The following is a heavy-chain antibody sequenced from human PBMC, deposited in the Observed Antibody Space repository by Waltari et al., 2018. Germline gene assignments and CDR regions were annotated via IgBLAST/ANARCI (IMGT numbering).Heavy chain of an antibody. CDR3: ARRSIAVAGTEVDFDY. Sequence: QLQLQESGPGLVKPSETLSLTCTVSGGSISSSSYYWGWIRQPPGKGLEWIGTIYYSGTTYYNPSLKSRVTISVDTSKNQFSLKLSSVTAADTAVYYCARRSIAVAGTEVDFDYWGQGTLVTVSS. V-gene: IGHV4-39*01. D-gene: IGHD6-19*01. CDR2: IYYSGTT. J-gene: IGHJ4*02. CDR1: GGSISSSSYY.